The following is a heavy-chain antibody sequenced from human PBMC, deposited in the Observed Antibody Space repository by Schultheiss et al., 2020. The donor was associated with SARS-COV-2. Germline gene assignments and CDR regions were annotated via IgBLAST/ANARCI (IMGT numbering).Heavy chain of an antibody. CDR3: ASALTYYYDSSGYFTWFDP. Sequence: ASAKVSCKASGYTFTSYAMHWVRQAPGQRLEWMGWINAGNGNTKYSQKFQGRVTITRDTSASTAYMELSSLRSEDTAVYYCASALTYYYDSSGYFTWFDPWGQGTLVTVSS. J-gene: IGHJ5*02. CDR1: GYTFTSYA. V-gene: IGHV1-3*01. D-gene: IGHD3-22*01. CDR2: INAGNGNT.